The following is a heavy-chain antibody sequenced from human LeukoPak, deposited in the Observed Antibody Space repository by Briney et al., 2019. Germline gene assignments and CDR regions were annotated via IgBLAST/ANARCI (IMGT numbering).Heavy chain of an antibody. J-gene: IGHJ3*02. CDR1: GGSFSGYY. D-gene: IGHD3-9*01. CDR2: INHSGGT. Sequence: SETLSLTCAVYGGSFSGYYWSWIRQPPGKGLEWIGEINHSGGTNYNPSLKSRVTISVDTSKNQFSLKLSSVTAADTAVYYCARGLFDYDILTGYPPPDAFDIWGQGTMVTVSP. CDR3: ARGLFDYDILTGYPPPDAFDI. V-gene: IGHV4-34*01.